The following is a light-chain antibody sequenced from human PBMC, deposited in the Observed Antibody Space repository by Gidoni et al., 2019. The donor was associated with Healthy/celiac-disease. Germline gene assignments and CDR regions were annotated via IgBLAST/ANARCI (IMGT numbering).Light chain of an antibody. CDR3: QQYGSSPVT. Sequence: EIVLTQSPGTLSLSPGERATLSCRASQSVSSSYLAWYQQKPGQAPRLLIYGASSRATGIPDRFSCSGSGTDFTLTISRLEPEDFAVYYCQQYGSSPVTFGQGTKLEIK. V-gene: IGKV3-20*01. CDR1: QSVSSSY. J-gene: IGKJ2*01. CDR2: GAS.